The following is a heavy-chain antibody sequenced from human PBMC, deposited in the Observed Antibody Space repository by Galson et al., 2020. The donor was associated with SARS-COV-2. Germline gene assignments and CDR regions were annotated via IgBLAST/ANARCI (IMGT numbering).Heavy chain of an antibody. CDR1: GFTFSSYA. Sequence: PGGSLRLSCAASGFTFSSYAMHWVRQAPGKGLEWVAVISYDGSNKYYADSVKGRFTISRDNSKNTLYLQMNSLRAEDTAVYYCARDFYGYSSGGAFDIWGQGTMVTVSS. CDR3: ARDFYGYSSGGAFDI. V-gene: IGHV3-30-3*01. CDR2: ISYDGSNK. D-gene: IGHD6-19*01. J-gene: IGHJ3*02.